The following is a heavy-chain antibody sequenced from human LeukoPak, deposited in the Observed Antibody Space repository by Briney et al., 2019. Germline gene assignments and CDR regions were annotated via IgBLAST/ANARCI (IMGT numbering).Heavy chain of an antibody. Sequence: GESLRLSCDASGFPFSSYGMSWVRQAPGKGLEWVAVIWYDGSNKYYADSVKGRFTIPRDNSKNTLYLQMNSLRAEDTAVYYCARDLRSRYCSSTSCYTSPWFDPWGQGTLVTVSS. CDR2: IWYDGSNK. J-gene: IGHJ5*02. D-gene: IGHD2-2*02. CDR1: GFPFSSYG. V-gene: IGHV3-33*08. CDR3: ARDLRSRYCSSTSCYTSPWFDP.